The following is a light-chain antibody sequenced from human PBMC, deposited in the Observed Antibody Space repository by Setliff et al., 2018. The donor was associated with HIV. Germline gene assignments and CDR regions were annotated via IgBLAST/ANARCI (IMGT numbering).Light chain of an antibody. CDR3: SSYTGSGTYV. V-gene: IGLV2-14*03. CDR2: DVS. CDR1: SRDIGAYKY. J-gene: IGLJ1*01. Sequence: QSVLTQPASISGSPGQSITISRTGTSRDIGAYKYVSWYRQHPGKAPKLMIYDVSNRPSGVSIRFSASKSGSTASLTISGLQPEDEADYYCSSYTGSGTYVFGAGTKVTVL.